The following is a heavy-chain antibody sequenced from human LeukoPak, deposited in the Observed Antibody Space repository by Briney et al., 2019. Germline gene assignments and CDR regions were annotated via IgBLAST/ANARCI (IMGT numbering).Heavy chain of an antibody. Sequence: SETLSLTCTVSGGSISSYYWSWIRQPPGKGLEWIGEINHSGSTNYNPSLKSRVTISVDTSKNQFSLKLSSVTAADTAVYYCASGLSLDYWGQGTLVTVSS. J-gene: IGHJ4*02. V-gene: IGHV4-34*01. CDR2: INHSGST. CDR1: GGSISSYY. CDR3: ASGLSLDY. D-gene: IGHD2-2*01.